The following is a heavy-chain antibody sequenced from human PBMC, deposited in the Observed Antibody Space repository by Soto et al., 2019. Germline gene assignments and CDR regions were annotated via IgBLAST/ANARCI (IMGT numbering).Heavy chain of an antibody. J-gene: IGHJ4*02. V-gene: IGHV1-3*01. CDR1: GYTFTSYA. Sequence: ASVKVSCKASGYTFTSYAMHWVRQAPGQRLELMGWINAGNGNTKYSQKFQGRVTITRDTSASTAYMELSSLRSEDTAVYYCARDIVLMVYAMDYWGQGTLVTVYS. CDR3: ARDIVLMVYAMDY. D-gene: IGHD2-8*01. CDR2: INAGNGNT.